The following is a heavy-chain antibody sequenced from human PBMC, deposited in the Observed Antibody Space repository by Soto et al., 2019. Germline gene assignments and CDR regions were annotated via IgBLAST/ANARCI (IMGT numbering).Heavy chain of an antibody. CDR1: GFTFSSYS. V-gene: IGHV3-21*01. CDR3: ARDGPYYYYYGMDV. J-gene: IGHJ6*02. CDR2: ISSSSSYI. Sequence: EVQLVESGGGLVKPGGSLRLSCAASGFTFSSYSMNWVRQAPGKGLEWVSSISSSSSYIYYADSVKGRFTISRDNAKNSLYLQMNSLRAEDTAVYYWARDGPYYYYYGMDVWGQGTTVTVSS.